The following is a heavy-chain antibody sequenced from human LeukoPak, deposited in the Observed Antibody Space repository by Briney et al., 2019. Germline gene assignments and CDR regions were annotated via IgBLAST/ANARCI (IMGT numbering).Heavy chain of an antibody. CDR1: GGSISSYY. Sequence: PSETLSLTCTVSGGSISSYYWSWIRQPPGKGLEWIGYIYYSGSTNYNPSLKSRVTISVDTSKNQFSLKLSSVTAADTAVYYCARSPPANTGDYWGQGTPVTVSS. V-gene: IGHV4-59*12. J-gene: IGHJ4*02. CDR3: ARSPPANTGDY. CDR2: IYYSGST. D-gene: IGHD1-14*01.